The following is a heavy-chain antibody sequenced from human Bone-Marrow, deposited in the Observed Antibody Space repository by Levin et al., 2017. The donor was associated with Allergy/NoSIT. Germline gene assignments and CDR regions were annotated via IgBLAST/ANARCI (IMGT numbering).Heavy chain of an antibody. Sequence: LTGGSLRLSCAASGFAFDNFGMHWVRQAPGKALEWVAGITWNSDNIGYADSVKGRFTISRDNAKNSLYLQMTSLRGEDTAFYFCAKVRKGAAGTGFSDHWGQGTLVTVSS. J-gene: IGHJ4*02. CDR2: ITWNSDNI. CDR3: AKVRKGAAGTGFSDH. D-gene: IGHD6-13*01. V-gene: IGHV3-9*01. CDR1: GFAFDNFG.